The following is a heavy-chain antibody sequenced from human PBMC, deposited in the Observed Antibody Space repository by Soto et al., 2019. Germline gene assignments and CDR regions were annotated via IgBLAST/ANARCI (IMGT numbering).Heavy chain of an antibody. D-gene: IGHD4-17*01. CDR1: GGSISSISYY. J-gene: IGHJ4*02. Sequence: PSVTLSLTCTVSGGSISSISYYWSWIRQPPGEGLEWIGSIYYSGSTNYNPSLKSRVTISIDTSKSLFSLKLSSLTSADTAVYFCARAYYGDYPYFDYWGQGALVTVSS. CDR2: IYYSGST. CDR3: ARAYYGDYPYFDY. V-gene: IGHV4-61*01.